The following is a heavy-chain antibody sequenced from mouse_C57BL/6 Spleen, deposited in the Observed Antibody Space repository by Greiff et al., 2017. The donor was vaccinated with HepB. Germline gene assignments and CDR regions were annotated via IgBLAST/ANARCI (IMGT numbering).Heavy chain of an antibody. V-gene: IGHV1-82*01. Sequence: VQLQQSGPELVKPGASVKISCKASGYAFSSSWMNWVKQRPGKGLEWIGRIYPGDGDTNYNGKFKGKATLTADKSSSTAYMQLSSLTSEDSAVYFCARQDYDGRTDYWGQGTTLTVSS. D-gene: IGHD2-4*01. CDR1: GYAFSSSW. J-gene: IGHJ2*01. CDR3: ARQDYDGRTDY. CDR2: IYPGDGDT.